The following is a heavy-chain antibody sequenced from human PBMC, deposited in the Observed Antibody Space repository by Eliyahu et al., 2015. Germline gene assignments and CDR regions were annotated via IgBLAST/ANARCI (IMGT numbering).Heavy chain of an antibody. CDR1: GGSISSSSYY. V-gene: IGHV4-39*01. CDR3: ARHRENVAVAGRGWVY. CDR2: IYYSGST. Sequence: QLQLQESGPGLVKPSETLSLTCTVSGGSISSSSYYWGWIRQPPGKGLEWIGSIYYSGSTYYNPSLKSRVTISVDTSKNQFSLKLSSVTAADTAVHYCARHRENVAVAGRGWVYWGQGTLVTVSS. J-gene: IGHJ4*02. D-gene: IGHD6-19*01.